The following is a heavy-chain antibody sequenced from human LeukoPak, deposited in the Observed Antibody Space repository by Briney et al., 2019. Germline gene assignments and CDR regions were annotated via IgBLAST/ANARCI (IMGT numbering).Heavy chain of an antibody. V-gene: IGHV3-74*01. CDR1: GNYW. CDR3: AKDDSYGGNSNFDY. J-gene: IGHJ4*02. Sequence: GGSLRLSCAASGNYWMHWVRQVPGKGLVWVSHINSDGSWTSYADSVKGRFTISKDNAKNTVYLQMNGLRAEDTALYYCAKDDSYGGNSNFDYWGQGTLVTVSS. CDR2: INSDGSWT. D-gene: IGHD4-23*01.